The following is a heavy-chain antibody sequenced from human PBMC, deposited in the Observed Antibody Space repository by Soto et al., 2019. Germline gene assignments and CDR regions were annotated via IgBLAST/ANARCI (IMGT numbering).Heavy chain of an antibody. CDR1: GGSFSGYY. CDR3: ARGGGYSLDY. Sequence: QVQLQQWGAGLLKPSETLSLTCAVYGGSFSGYYWSWIRQPPGKGLEWIGEINHSGSTNYNPSLKGRVTLSVDTSKNQFSLKLSSVTAADTAVYYCARGGGYSLDYWGQGTLVTVSS. D-gene: IGHD6-13*01. V-gene: IGHV4-34*01. CDR2: INHSGST. J-gene: IGHJ4*02.